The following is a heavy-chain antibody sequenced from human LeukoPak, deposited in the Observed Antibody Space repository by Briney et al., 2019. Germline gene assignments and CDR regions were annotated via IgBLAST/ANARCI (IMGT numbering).Heavy chain of an antibody. CDR1: GFTFSSYA. Sequence: PGGSLRLSCAASGFTFSSYAMNWVRQAPGKGLEWVSGFGDSGSSTYYADSVKGRFTISRDNSKNTLFLQMNSLRAEDTAVYYCVKSRGSNTRCYDYWGQGTLVTVSS. V-gene: IGHV3-23*01. D-gene: IGHD2-2*01. CDR2: FGDSGSST. CDR3: VKSRGSNTRCYDY. J-gene: IGHJ4*02.